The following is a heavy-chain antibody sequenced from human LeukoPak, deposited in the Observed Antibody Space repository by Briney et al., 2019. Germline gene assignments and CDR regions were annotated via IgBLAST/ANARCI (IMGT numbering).Heavy chain of an antibody. Sequence: SETLSLTCTVSGGSISSYYWSWIRQPPGKGLEWIGYIYYSGSTNYNPSLKSRVTISVDTSKNQFSLKLNPVTAADTAVYYCARAISNGWSPDYYFYYMDVWGKGTTVTVSS. CDR2: IYYSGST. CDR1: GGSISSYY. V-gene: IGHV4-59*01. CDR3: ARAISNGWSPDYYFYYMDV. D-gene: IGHD6-13*01. J-gene: IGHJ6*03.